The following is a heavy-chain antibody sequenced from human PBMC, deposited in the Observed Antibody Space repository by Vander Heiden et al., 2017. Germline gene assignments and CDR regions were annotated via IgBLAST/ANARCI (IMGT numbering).Heavy chain of an antibody. D-gene: IGHD2-2*01. J-gene: IGHJ4*02. CDR1: GGTFRGYA. CDR3: AGARGATSIDY. CDR2: MSPNSGNT. V-gene: IGHV1-8*01. Sequence: QVQLVQPGTEVKKSGASVTVSCEASGGTFRGYAVHWVRQAAGQRFEWMGWMSPNSGNTGYAQKFQDRITLTRDPVKNKFYMELRSLRSEDTALYFCAGARGATSIDYWGQGTLGTVSS.